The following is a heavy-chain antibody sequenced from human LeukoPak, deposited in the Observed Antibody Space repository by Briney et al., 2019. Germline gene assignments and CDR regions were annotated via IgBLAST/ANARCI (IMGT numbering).Heavy chain of an antibody. D-gene: IGHD3-10*01. CDR2: IKQDGSEK. V-gene: IGHV3-7*01. CDR1: GFTFSSYW. J-gene: IGHJ6*03. CDR3: ASLYYYGSGSYYRDYYYYYIDV. Sequence: GGSVRLSCAASGFTFSSYWMSWVRQAPGKGLEWVANIKQDGSEKYYVDSVKGRFTISRDNAKNSLYLQMNSLRAEDTAVYYCASLYYYGSGSYYRDYYYYYIDVWGKGTTVTVSS.